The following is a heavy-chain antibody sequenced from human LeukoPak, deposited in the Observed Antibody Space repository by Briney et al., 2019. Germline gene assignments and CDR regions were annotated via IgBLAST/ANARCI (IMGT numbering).Heavy chain of an antibody. V-gene: IGHV4-59*01. CDR1: GGSISSCY. CDR2: IYYSGST. Sequence: PSETLSLTCTVSGGSISSCYWSWLRQPPGKGLEWVGYIYYSGSTNYNPSLKSRVTISVDTSKNQFSLKLSSVTAADTAVYYCARSVEGYCSGGSCYSYYYYMDVWGKGTTVTVSS. J-gene: IGHJ6*03. D-gene: IGHD2-15*01. CDR3: ARSVEGYCSGGSCYSYYYYMDV.